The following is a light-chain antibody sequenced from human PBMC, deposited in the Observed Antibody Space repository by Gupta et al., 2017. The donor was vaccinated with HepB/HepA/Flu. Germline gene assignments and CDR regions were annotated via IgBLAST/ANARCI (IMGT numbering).Light chain of an antibody. CDR3: SSYTSCSTLEV. J-gene: IGLJ1*01. V-gene: IGLV2-14*03. Sequence: QSALTQPASVSGSPGKSITISCTGTSSDVGGYNYVSWYQQHPGKAPKLMIFDVSNRPYGVSNRFSGSKSGNTASLTISGLPAEDEADYYCSSYTSCSTLEVFVTGTKVTVL. CDR1: SSDVGGYNY. CDR2: DVS.